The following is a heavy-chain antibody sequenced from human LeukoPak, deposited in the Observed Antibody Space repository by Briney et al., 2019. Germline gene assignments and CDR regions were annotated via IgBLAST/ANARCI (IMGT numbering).Heavy chain of an antibody. CDR2: IYYSGTT. V-gene: IGHV4-39*01. D-gene: IGHD6-19*01. J-gene: IGHJ5*02. CDR1: VGSIIISTYY. Sequence: PSETLSLTCTVSVGSIIISTYYWGWIRQPPGKGLEWIGSIYYSGTTSYNPSLKSRVTISVDTSKNQFSLKLTSVTAADTAVYYCARQYNSGSFDPWGQGTLVTVSS. CDR3: ARQYNSGSFDP.